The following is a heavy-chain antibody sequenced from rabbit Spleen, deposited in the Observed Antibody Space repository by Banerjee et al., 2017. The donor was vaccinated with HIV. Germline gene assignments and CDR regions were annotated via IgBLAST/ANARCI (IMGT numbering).Heavy chain of an antibody. D-gene: IGHD1-1*01. J-gene: IGHJ4*01. CDR1: GFDFSGYG. V-gene: IGHV1S45*01. CDR3: ARDLDGVIGWNFGW. Sequence: QEQLKESGGGLVQPGGSLKLSCKASGFDFSGYGVSWVRQAPGKGLEWIACIDTGSSGFTYFASWAKGRFTISKTSSTTVTLQMTSLTAADTATYFCARDLDGVIGWNFGWWGPGTLVTVS. CDR2: IDTGSSGFT.